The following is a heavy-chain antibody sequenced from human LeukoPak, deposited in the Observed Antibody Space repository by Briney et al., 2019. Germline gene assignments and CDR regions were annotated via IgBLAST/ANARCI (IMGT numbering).Heavy chain of an antibody. CDR3: AREVGVRYFDWFFWGS. CDR1: GGSISSYY. V-gene: IGHV4-59*01. D-gene: IGHD3-9*01. Sequence: SETLSLTCTVSGGSISSYYWSWIRQPPGKGLEWIGYIYYSGSTNYNPSLKSRVTISVDTSKNQFSLKLSSVTAADTAVYYCAREVGVRYFDWFFWGSGGRGPLVPVSS. J-gene: IGHJ4*02. CDR2: IYYSGST.